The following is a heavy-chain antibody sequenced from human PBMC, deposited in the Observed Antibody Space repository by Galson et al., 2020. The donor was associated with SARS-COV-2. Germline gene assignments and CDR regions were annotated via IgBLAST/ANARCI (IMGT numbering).Heavy chain of an antibody. Sequence: SETLSLTCAVYGGSFSGYYWSWIRQPPGKGLEWIGEINHSGSTNYNPSLKSRVTISVDTSKNQFSLKLSSVTAADTAVYYCARGPYYYDSSGYSYYMDVWGKGTTVTVS. D-gene: IGHD3-22*01. J-gene: IGHJ6*03. CDR3: ARGPYYYDSSGYSYYMDV. V-gene: IGHV4-34*01. CDR1: GGSFSGYY. CDR2: INHSGST.